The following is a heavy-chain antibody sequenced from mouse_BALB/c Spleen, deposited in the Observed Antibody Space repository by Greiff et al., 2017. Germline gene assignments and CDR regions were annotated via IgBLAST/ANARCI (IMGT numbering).Heavy chain of an antibody. CDR3: ARGDYGSSYAWFAY. D-gene: IGHD1-1*01. Sequence: VQGVESGPGLVAPSQSLSITCTVSGFSLTSYGVHWVRQPPGKGLEWLGVIWAGGSTNYNSALMSRLSISKDNSKSQVFLKMNSLQTDDTAMYYCARGDYGSSYAWFAYWGQGTLVTVSA. CDR2: IWAGGST. J-gene: IGHJ3*01. V-gene: IGHV2-9*02. CDR1: GFSLTSYG.